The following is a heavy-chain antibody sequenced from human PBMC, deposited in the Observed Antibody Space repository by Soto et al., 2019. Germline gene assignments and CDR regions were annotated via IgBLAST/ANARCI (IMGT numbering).Heavy chain of an antibody. D-gene: IGHD1-1*01. V-gene: IGHV4-31*03. CDR1: GGSISSGGYY. CDR3: ARDRTGTEFDY. CDR2: IYYSGST. Sequence: SETLSLTCTVSGGSISSGGYYWSWIRQHPGKGLEWIGYIYYSGSTYYNPSLKSRVTISVDTSKNQFSLKLSSVTAADTAVYYCARDRTGTEFDYWGQGTLVTVSS. J-gene: IGHJ4*02.